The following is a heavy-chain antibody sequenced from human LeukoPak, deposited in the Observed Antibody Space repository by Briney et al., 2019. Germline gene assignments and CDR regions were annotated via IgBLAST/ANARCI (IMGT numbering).Heavy chain of an antibody. D-gene: IGHD6-19*01. CDR2: VSGSGGST. J-gene: IGHJ4*02. CDR1: GFTVSSNY. CDR3: AKKATMAGSGYFDY. V-gene: IGHV3-23*01. Sequence: GGSLRLSCAASGFTVSSNYMSWVRQAPGKGLEWVSAVSGSGGSTSYADSVKGRFTVSRDNSKNTLYLQMNSLRAEDTAVYYCAKKATMAGSGYFDYWGQGTLVTVSS.